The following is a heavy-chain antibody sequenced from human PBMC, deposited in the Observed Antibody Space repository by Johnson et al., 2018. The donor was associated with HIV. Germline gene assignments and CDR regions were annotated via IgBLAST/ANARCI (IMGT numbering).Heavy chain of an antibody. CDR2: TSNDGGNK. D-gene: IGHD2-2*01. J-gene: IGHJ3*01. Sequence: QVQLVESGGGVVQPGRSLRLSCAASGFTFSSYGMHWVRQAPGKGLEWLAVTSNDGGNKYYSDSVKGRFTVSRDNSQNTLYLQMDSLRSEGTAVYFCARDWYCSSTFCSERVLKDAFDVWGQGTLVTVSA. V-gene: IGHV3-30-3*01. CDR3: ARDWYCSSTFCSERVLKDAFDV. CDR1: GFTFSSYG.